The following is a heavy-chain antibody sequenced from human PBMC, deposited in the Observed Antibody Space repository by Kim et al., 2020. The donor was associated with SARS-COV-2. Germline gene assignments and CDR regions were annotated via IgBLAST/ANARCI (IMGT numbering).Heavy chain of an antibody. CDR3: ARDPANYYDSSGYYSLGWFDP. J-gene: IGHJ5*02. CDR2: IIPIFGTA. D-gene: IGHD3-22*01. Sequence: SVKVSCKASGGTFSSYAISWVRQAPGQGLEWMGGIIPIFGTANYAQKFQGRVTITADESTSTAYMELSSLRSEDTAVYYCARDPANYYDSSGYYSLGWFDPWGQGTLVTVSS. V-gene: IGHV1-69*13. CDR1: GGTFSSYA.